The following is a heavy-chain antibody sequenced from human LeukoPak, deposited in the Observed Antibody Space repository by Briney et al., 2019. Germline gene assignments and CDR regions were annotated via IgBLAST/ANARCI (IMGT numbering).Heavy chain of an antibody. Sequence: PSETLSLTCAVSGDSITSGGYSWSWIRQTPGKGLEWIAYIHDSGSTYNNPSLKSRLSISIGTSKNQFSLKLNSVTAADTAVYYCARVVAAAGNNWFDPWGQGTLVTVSS. CDR3: ARVVAAAGNNWFDP. CDR2: IHDSGST. J-gene: IGHJ5*02. CDR1: GDSITSGGYS. V-gene: IGHV4-30-4*07. D-gene: IGHD6-25*01.